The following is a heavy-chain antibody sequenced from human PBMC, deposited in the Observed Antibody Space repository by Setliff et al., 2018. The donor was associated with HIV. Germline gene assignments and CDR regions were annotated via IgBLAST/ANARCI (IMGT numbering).Heavy chain of an antibody. V-gene: IGHV3-23*01. J-gene: IGHJ6*02. CDR3: ARDWWELLGNYGMDV. Sequence: TFSSYAMSWVRQAPGKGLEWVSAISGSGGSTYYADSVKGRFTISRDNAKNSLYLQMNSLRAEDTAVYYCARDWWELLGNYGMDVWGQGTTVTVSS. D-gene: IGHD1-26*01. CDR2: ISGSGGST. CDR1: TFSSYA.